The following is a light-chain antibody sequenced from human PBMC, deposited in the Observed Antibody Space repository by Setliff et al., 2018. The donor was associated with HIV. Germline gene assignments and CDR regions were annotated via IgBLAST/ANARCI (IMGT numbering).Light chain of an antibody. Sequence: QSVLTQPASVSGSPGQSITISCTGTGRDVGTSKYVSWYQQHPGKAPKLIIYDVTTRPSGVSNRFSGSKSGNTASLTISGLQAEDEADYYCSIHRSRGYVFGTGTKV. J-gene: IGLJ1*01. V-gene: IGLV2-14*03. CDR1: GRDVGTSKY. CDR2: DVT. CDR3: SIHRSRGYV.